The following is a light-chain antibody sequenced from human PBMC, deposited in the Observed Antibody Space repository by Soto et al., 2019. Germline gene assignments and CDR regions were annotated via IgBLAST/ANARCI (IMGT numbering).Light chain of an antibody. Sequence: DIQMTQSPSSLSASVGDRVTITCRASQTIRNYLNWYQQKPGKAPKLLIDFASSLQSGVPSRFSGSGSGTDFTRTISSLQPADFATDYCQQTYTTPLTFGGGTKVEIK. CDR2: FAS. CDR3: QQTYTTPLT. J-gene: IGKJ4*01. CDR1: QTIRNY. V-gene: IGKV1-39*01.